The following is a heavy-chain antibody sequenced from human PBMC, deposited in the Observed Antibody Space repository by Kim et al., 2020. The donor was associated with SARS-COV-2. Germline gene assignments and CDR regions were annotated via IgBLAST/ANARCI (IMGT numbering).Heavy chain of an antibody. V-gene: IGHV3-23*01. Sequence: GGSLRLSCAPSGFTFTAYSMSWVRQAPGKGLEWVSTISSRGDNTYYADSVKGRFIISRDNSKNALYLQMNSLRVEDTAVYFCAKALGNSATRGVDYWGQG. CDR1: GFTFTAYS. D-gene: IGHD7-27*01. CDR3: AKALGNSATRGVDY. J-gene: IGHJ4*02. CDR2: ISSRGDNT.